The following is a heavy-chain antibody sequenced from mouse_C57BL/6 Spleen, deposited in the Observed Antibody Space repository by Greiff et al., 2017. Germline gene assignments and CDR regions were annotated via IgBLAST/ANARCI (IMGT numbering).Heavy chain of an antibody. CDR3: ARSPITTVVAKTSYFDV. V-gene: IGHV1-39*01. D-gene: IGHD1-1*01. Sequence: VQLQQPGPELVKPGASVKISCKASGYSFTDYNMNWVKQSNGKSLEWIGVINPNYGTTSYNQKFKGKATLTVDQSSSTAYMQLNSLTSEDSAVYYCARSPITTVVAKTSYFDVWGTGTTVTVSS. J-gene: IGHJ1*03. CDR1: GYSFTDYN. CDR2: INPNYGTT.